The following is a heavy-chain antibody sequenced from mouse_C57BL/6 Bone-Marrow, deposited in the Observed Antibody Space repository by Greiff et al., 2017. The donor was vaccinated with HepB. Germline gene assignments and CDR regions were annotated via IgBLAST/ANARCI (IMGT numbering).Heavy chain of an antibody. CDR3: ARGGYDYLFAY. CDR1: GYTFTDYY. D-gene: IGHD2-4*01. Sequence: VQLQQSGPEPVKPGASVKISCKASGYTFTDYYMNWVKQSHGKSLEWIGDINPNNGGTSYNQKFKGKATLTVDKSSSTAYMELRSLTSEDSAVYYCARGGYDYLFAYWGQGTLVTVSA. J-gene: IGHJ3*01. V-gene: IGHV1-26*01. CDR2: INPNNGGT.